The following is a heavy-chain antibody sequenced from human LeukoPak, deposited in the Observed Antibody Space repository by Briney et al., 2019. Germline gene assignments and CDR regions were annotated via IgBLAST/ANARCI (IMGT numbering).Heavy chain of an antibody. Sequence: GGSLQLSFAASGFPFSYYYMSWLRPAPGKGLEWVSYISSSGSSKYYADSVKGRFTISRDNAKNSLYLQMNSLRAEDTAVYYCAREYSSSLPFDYWGQGTLVTVSS. CDR3: AREYSSSLPFDY. CDR1: GFPFSYYY. J-gene: IGHJ4*02. V-gene: IGHV3-11*01. CDR2: ISSSGSSK. D-gene: IGHD6-6*01.